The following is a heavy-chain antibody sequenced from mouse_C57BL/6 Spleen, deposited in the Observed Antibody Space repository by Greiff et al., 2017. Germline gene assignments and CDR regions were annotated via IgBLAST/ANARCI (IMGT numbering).Heavy chain of an antibody. J-gene: IGHJ1*03. CDR1: GYSITSGYY. D-gene: IGHD1-1*01. CDR3: ARGTTVVEYFDV. Sequence: ESGPGLVKPSQSLSLTCSVTGYSITSGYYWNWIRQFPGNKLEWMGYISSDGSNNYNPSLKNRISITRDTSKNQVFLKLNSVTTEDTATYYCARGTTVVEYFDVWGTGTTVTVSA. V-gene: IGHV3-6*01. CDR2: ISSDGSN.